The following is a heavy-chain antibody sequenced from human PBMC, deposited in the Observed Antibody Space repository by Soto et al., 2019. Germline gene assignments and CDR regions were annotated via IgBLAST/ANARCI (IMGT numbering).Heavy chain of an antibody. CDR1: GGSISTYF. D-gene: IGHD3-22*01. V-gene: IGHV4-4*07. J-gene: IGHJ6*01. CDR2: ICTTWST. CDR3: AREGGYFDSSGSGVYHYHGGDV. Sequence: QVQLQESGPGLVKPSETLSLTCTVSGGSISTYFWFWIRQPAGGGLEWIGRICTTWSTNYNPSLKCRVYMSLDTSRNQFSLKLSSVTAADTAVYYCAREGGYFDSSGSGVYHYHGGDVWWQGTTVTVSS.